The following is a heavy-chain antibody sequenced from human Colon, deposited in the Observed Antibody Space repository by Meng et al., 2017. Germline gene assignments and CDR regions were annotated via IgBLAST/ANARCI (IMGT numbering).Heavy chain of an antibody. CDR2: IIPGVGTT. J-gene: IGHJ4*02. CDR3: ARDRRNYYLDL. D-gene: IGHD6-6*01. Sequence: QVQLMQSGAEVKTPGSSVRRSCKASGGSFDNYSISWVRQAPGQGLERVGGIIPGVGTTNYAQRFQGRVTITTDRSAGTVFMQLNSLRFEDTAVYYCARDRRNYYLDLWGQGTLVTVSS. CDR1: GGSFDNYS. V-gene: IGHV1-69*05.